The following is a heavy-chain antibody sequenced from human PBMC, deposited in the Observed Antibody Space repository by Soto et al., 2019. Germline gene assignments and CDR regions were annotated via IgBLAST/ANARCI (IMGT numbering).Heavy chain of an antibody. CDR3: AKDRHPDGIWTFDY. V-gene: IGHV3-23*01. CDR2: IIAGGGAT. D-gene: IGHD3-9*01. Sequence: GSLRLSCVPSCFAIDTFTINWVHQAPGKGLEWVSVIIAGGGATYYADSVKGRFTISRDTSNNMVFLQMNTLRVDDTAVYYCAKDRHPDGIWTFDYWGQGT. J-gene: IGHJ4*02. CDR1: CFAIDTFT.